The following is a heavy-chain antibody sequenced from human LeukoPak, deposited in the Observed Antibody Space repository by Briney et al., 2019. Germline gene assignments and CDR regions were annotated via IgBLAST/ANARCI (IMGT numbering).Heavy chain of an antibody. J-gene: IGHJ3*02. Sequence: PSETLSLTCTVSGGSISSYYWSWIRQPPGKGLEWIGYIYYSGSTNDNPSLKSRVTISVDTSKNQFSLKLSSVTAADTAVYYCARLYVHQDAFDIWGQGTMVTVSS. D-gene: IGHD1-1*01. CDR2: IYYSGST. CDR3: ARLYVHQDAFDI. CDR1: GGSISSYY. V-gene: IGHV4-59*08.